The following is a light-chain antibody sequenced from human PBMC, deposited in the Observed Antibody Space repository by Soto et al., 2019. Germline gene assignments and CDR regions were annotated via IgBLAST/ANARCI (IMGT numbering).Light chain of an antibody. V-gene: IGKV1-17*01. CDR1: QGISND. J-gene: IGKJ1*01. Sequence: DIQMTQSPSYLSASVGDRVTITCRARQGISNDVGWYQQKPCKAHKRLIYAASSFHSGVPSRFSGSGSVTEFTLTISSLQPEDLATYYCLQDNSYPLSFGRGIKVEIK. CDR2: AAS. CDR3: LQDNSYPLS.